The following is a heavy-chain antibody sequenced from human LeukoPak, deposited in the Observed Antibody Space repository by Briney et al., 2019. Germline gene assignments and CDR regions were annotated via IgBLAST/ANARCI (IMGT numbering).Heavy chain of an antibody. CDR2: ISSSSSTI. J-gene: IGHJ4*02. CDR3: ARDGGAAAGTFDY. V-gene: IGHV3-48*01. Sequence: GGSLRLSCAASGFTFSNYNMNWVRQAPGKGLEWVSYISSSSSTIYYADSVKGRFTISRTNARNSLYLQMNSLRAEDTAVYYCARDGGAAAGTFDYWGQGTLVTVSS. CDR1: GFTFSNYN. D-gene: IGHD6-13*01.